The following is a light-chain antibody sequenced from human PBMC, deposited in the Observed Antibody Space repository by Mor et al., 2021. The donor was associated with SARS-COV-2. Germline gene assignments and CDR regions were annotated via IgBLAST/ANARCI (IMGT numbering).Light chain of an antibody. Sequence: YQQKPGQPPMLLIFDASSRPTGIPDRFSVSGSGTDFTLTISRVEPEDFAVYHCHQFGSSVFSFGQGSRLEMK. CDR3: HQFGSSVFS. V-gene: IGKV3-20*01. CDR2: DAS. J-gene: IGKJ2*01.